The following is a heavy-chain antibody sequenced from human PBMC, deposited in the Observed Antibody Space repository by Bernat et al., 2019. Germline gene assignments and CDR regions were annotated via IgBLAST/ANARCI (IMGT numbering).Heavy chain of an antibody. CDR3: AKDRYYYGSGTLRNSYYGMDV. CDR2: ISYDGSNK. V-gene: IGHV3-30*18. J-gene: IGHJ6*02. D-gene: IGHD3-10*01. Sequence: VQLLESGGGLIQPGGSLRLSCAASRFTFSSYAMNWVRQAPGKGLEWVALISYDGSNKYHADSVKGRFTISRDNSKNTLYLQMNSLRAEDTAVYYCAKDRYYYGSGTLRNSYYGMDVWGQGTTVTVSS. CDR1: RFTFSSYA.